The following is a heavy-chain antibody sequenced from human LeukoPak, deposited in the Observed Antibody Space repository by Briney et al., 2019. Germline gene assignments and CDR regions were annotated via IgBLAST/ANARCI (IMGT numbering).Heavy chain of an antibody. CDR2: IYCSGST. Sequence: SETLSLTCTVSGGSTSSSSYYWGWIRQPPGKGLEWIGSIYCSGSTYYNPSLKSRVTISVDTSKNQFSLRLSSVTAADTAVYYCARRPYTSGWYYYFDYWGQGTLVTVSS. J-gene: IGHJ4*02. V-gene: IGHV4-39*01. CDR1: GGSTSSSSYY. CDR3: ARRPYTSGWYYYFDY. D-gene: IGHD6-19*01.